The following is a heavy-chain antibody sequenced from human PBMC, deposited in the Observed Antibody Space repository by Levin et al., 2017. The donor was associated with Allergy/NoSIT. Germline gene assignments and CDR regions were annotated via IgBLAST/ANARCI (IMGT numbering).Heavy chain of an antibody. V-gene: IGHV1-46*03. Sequence: WASVKVSCKASGYTSTSYYVHWVRQAPGQGLEWMEVINPSGGTTGFAQKFQGRVTVTRDTSTSTVYMELTGLRSEDTAVYYCTSGSGLPSDAFDFWGQGTMVTVSS. CDR2: INPSGGTT. CDR1: GYTSTSYY. J-gene: IGHJ3*01. CDR3: TSGSGLPSDAFDF.